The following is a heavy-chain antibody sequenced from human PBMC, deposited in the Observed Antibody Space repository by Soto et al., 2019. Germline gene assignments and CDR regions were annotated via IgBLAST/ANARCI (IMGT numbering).Heavy chain of an antibody. D-gene: IGHD1-26*01. J-gene: IGHJ5*02. CDR3: ARGSISGFDP. V-gene: IGHV4-59*02. CDR2: VYYSGNT. Sequence: QVHLQESGPGLVKPSETLSLTCTVSGGSVSSYFWSWIRQPPGKGLEWIGYVYYSGNTKHNPSLKSRVSMSVDTSKNQFSLSLTSVTAADTAVYYCARGSISGFDPWGQGTLVTVSS. CDR1: GGSVSSYF.